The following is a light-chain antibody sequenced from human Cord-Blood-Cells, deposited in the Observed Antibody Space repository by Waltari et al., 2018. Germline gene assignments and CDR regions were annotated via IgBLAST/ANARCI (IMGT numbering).Light chain of an antibody. CDR3: SSYTSSSTVV. V-gene: IGLV2-14*01. CDR2: DVS. CDR1: SSDVGGYNH. Sequence: QSALTQPASASGSPGQSITIPCTGTSSDVGGYNHLSWYQQHPGKAPKLMIYDVSNRPSGVSNRFSGSRSGNTASLTISGLQAEDEADYYCSSYTSSSTVVFGGGTKLTVL. J-gene: IGLJ2*01.